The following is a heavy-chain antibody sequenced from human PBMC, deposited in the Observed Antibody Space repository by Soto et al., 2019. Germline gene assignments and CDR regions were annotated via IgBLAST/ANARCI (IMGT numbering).Heavy chain of an antibody. Sequence: QVQLQESGPGLVKPSETLSLTCTVSGGSISSYYWSWIRQPPGKGLEWIGYIYYSGSTNYNPSLKSRVTISVDTSKNQFSLKLSSVTAADTAVYYCARGMIGSGSYRFDYWGQGTLVTVSS. J-gene: IGHJ4*02. CDR1: GGSISSYY. V-gene: IGHV4-59*01. CDR3: ARGMIGSGSYRFDY. D-gene: IGHD3-22*01. CDR2: IYYSGST.